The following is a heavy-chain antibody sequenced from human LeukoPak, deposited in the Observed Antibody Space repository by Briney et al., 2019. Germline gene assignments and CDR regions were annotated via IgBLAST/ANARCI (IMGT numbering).Heavy chain of an antibody. J-gene: IGHJ6*02. Sequence: PSQTLSLTCTVSGGSINSGAYYWSWVRQHPGKGLEWIGYIYYSGSTYYNPSLKSRITISIDTSKNQFSLKLSSVTAADTAVYYCARDPTLTTGGVGGETGMDVWGQGTTVTVSS. CDR1: GGSINSGAYY. D-gene: IGHD4-17*01. V-gene: IGHV4-31*03. CDR2: IYYSGST. CDR3: ARDPTLTTGGVGGETGMDV.